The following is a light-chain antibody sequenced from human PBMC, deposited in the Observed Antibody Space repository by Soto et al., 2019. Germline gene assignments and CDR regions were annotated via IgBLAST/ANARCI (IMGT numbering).Light chain of an antibody. Sequence: DIQMTQSPSSLSAYVGDRVTITCRASQSISNLVNWYQQKPGKAPKLLIYAASSLQSGVPSRFSGSASGTDFTLTISSLQPEDFATYYCQQPYISPRTFGQGTKVEIK. CDR3: QQPYISPRT. CDR1: QSISNL. J-gene: IGKJ1*01. V-gene: IGKV1-39*01. CDR2: AAS.